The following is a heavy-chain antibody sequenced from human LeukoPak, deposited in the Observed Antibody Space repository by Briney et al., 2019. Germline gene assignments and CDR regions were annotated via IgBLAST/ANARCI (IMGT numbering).Heavy chain of an antibody. Sequence: PETLSLTCAVSGYSISSGYYWGWIRQPPGKGLEWIGSIYHSGSTYYNPSLKSRVTISVDTSKNQFSLKLSSVTAADTAVYYCALNTGPDYWGQGTLVTVSS. CDR3: ALNTGPDY. J-gene: IGHJ4*02. CDR1: GYSISSGYY. D-gene: IGHD1-1*01. V-gene: IGHV4-38-2*01. CDR2: IYHSGST.